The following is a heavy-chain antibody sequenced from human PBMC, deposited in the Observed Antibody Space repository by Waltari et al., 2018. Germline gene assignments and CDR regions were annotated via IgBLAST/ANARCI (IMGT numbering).Heavy chain of an antibody. Sequence: QLQLQESGPGLVKPSETLSLNCTVSGASINSTHYSWVWIRQPPGKGLEWLGSIYFSGSAYYNPSLKSRVTISIDMSKNQFSLSLSSVTAADTAVYYCARLDADWGQGTLVTVSS. CDR2: IYFSGSA. V-gene: IGHV4-39*01. CDR3: ARLDAD. J-gene: IGHJ4*02. CDR1: GASINSTHYS.